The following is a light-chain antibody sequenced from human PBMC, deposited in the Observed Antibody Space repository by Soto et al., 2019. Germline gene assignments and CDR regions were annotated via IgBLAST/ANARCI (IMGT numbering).Light chain of an antibody. CDR2: DAS. CDR3: QQCYMGWT. Sequence: DIPMTQSPSTLSASVGDRVTITCRASQSIGRFLAWYQHQPGKAPKLLIYDASTLESGVPSRFSGTGSGTEFTFSSTSLQPEDFGTYYCQQCYMGWTFGQGTKVDFK. CDR1: QSIGRF. J-gene: IGKJ1*01. V-gene: IGKV1-5*01.